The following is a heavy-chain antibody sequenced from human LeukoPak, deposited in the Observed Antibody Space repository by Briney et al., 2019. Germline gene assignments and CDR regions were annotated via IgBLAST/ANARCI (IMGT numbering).Heavy chain of an antibody. Sequence: ASVKVSCKASGYTFTSYYMHWVRQAPGQGLEWMGIINPSGGSTSYAQKFQGRVTMTRDMSTSTDYMELSSLRSEDTAVYYCARVTYYYGSGSLGAYYFDYWGQGTLVTVSS. CDR3: ARVTYYYGSGSLGAYYFDY. V-gene: IGHV1-46*01. CDR1: GYTFTSYY. J-gene: IGHJ4*02. D-gene: IGHD3-10*01. CDR2: INPSGGST.